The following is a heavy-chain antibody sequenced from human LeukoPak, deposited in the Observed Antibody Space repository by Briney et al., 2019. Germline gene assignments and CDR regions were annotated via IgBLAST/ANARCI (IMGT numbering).Heavy chain of an antibody. V-gene: IGHV3-21*04. Sequence: NTGGSLRLSCAASGFTFSSYSMNWVRQAPGKGLEWVSSISSSSSYIYYADSVKGRFTISRDNAKNSLYLQMNSLRAEDTALYYCAKDRRSTSYYFDYWGQGTLVTVSS. D-gene: IGHD2-2*01. CDR2: ISSSSSYI. J-gene: IGHJ4*02. CDR3: AKDRRSTSYYFDY. CDR1: GFTFSSYS.